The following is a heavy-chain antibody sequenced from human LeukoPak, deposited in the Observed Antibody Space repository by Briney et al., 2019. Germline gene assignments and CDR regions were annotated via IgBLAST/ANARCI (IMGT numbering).Heavy chain of an antibody. CDR1: GFTFSGFG. CDR3: ARGLIAPDVDYFDY. CDR2: IWYDGSNK. D-gene: IGHD2-21*01. V-gene: IGHV3-33*01. Sequence: GGSLRLSCAASGFTFSGFGMHWVRQAPGKGLEWVAVIWYDGSNKYYADSVKGRFTISRDNPKNTLYVQMNSLRAEDTAVYYCARGLIAPDVDYFDYWGQGTLVTVSS. J-gene: IGHJ4*02.